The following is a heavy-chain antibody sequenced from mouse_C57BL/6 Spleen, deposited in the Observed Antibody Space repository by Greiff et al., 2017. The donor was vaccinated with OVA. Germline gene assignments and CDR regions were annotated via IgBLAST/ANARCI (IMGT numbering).Heavy chain of an antibody. D-gene: IGHD3-2*02. V-gene: IGHV3-6*01. CDR2: ISYDGSN. J-gene: IGHJ3*01. CDR3: AREQTAQATGFAY. Sequence: DVKLQESGPGLVKPSQSLSLTCSVTGYSITSGYYWNWIRQFPGNKLEWMGYISYDGSNNYNPSLKNRISITRDTSKNQFFLKLNSVTTEDTATYYCAREQTAQATGFAYWGQGTLVTVSA. CDR1: GYSITSGYY.